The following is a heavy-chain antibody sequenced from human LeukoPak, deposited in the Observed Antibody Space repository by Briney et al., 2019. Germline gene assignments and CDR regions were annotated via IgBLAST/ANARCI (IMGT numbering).Heavy chain of an antibody. J-gene: IGHJ4*02. Sequence: PSETLSLTCTVSGYSISSGYYWGWIRQPPGKGLEWIGSIYHSGSTYYNPSLKSRVTISVYTSKNQFSLNLSSVTAADTAMYYCVRCSGSYYNDFDYWGQGTLVTVSS. D-gene: IGHD3-10*02. V-gene: IGHV4-38-2*02. CDR3: VRCSGSYYNDFDY. CDR2: IYHSGST. CDR1: GYSISSGYY.